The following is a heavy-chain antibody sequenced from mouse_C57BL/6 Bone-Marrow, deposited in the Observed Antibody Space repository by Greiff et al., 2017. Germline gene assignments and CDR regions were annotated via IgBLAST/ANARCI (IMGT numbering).Heavy chain of an antibody. J-gene: IGHJ3*01. CDR3: ARTWYYGSSYGFAY. V-gene: IGHV1-18*01. CDR2: INPNNGGT. D-gene: IGHD1-1*01. CDR1: GYTFTDYN. Sequence: VHVKQSGPELVKPGASVKIPCKASGYTFTDYNMAWVKQSHGKSLEWIGDINPNNGGTIYNQKFKGKDTLTVDKSSSTAYMELRSLTSEDTAVYYCARTWYYGSSYGFAYWGQGTLVTVSA.